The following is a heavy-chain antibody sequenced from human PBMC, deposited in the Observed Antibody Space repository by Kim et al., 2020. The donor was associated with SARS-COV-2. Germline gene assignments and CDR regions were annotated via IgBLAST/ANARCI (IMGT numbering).Heavy chain of an antibody. CDR2: ISYDGSNK. D-gene: IGHD3-3*01. Sequence: GGSLRLSCAASGFTFSSYAMHWVRQAPGKGLEWVAVISYDGSNKYYADSVKGRFTISRDNSKNTLYLQMNSLRAEDTAVYYCARDGIFRGSSYTPRVYYYYYYMDVWGKGTTVTVSS. J-gene: IGHJ6*03. CDR1: GFTFSSYA. V-gene: IGHV3-30-3*01. CDR3: ARDGIFRGSSYTPRVYYYYYYMDV.